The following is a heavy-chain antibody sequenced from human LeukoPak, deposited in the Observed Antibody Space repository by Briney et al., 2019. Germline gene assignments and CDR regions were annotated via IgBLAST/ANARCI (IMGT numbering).Heavy chain of an antibody. CDR1: GFTVSGNY. CDR3: AKMSGSYNRAAHFDY. V-gene: IGHV3-23*01. J-gene: IGHJ4*02. Sequence: GGSLRLSCAASGFTVSGNYMSWVRQAPGKGLEWVSAISGRGGSTYYADSVKGRFTISRDNSKNTLYLQMNSLRAEDTAVYYCAKMSGSYNRAAHFDYWGQGTLVTVSS. D-gene: IGHD1-26*01. CDR2: ISGRGGST.